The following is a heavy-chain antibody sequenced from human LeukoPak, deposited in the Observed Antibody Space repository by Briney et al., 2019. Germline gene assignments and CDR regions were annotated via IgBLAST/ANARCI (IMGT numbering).Heavy chain of an antibody. CDR3: ARGRRKGIQLWLRTYYFDY. Sequence: SETLSLTCAVYGGSFSGYYWSWIRQPPGKGLEWIGEINHSGSTNYNPSLKSRVTISVDTSKNQFSLKLSSVTAADTAVYYCARGRRKGIQLWLRTYYFDYWGQGTLVTVSS. V-gene: IGHV4-34*01. J-gene: IGHJ4*02. CDR1: GGSFSGYY. CDR2: INHSGST. D-gene: IGHD5-18*01.